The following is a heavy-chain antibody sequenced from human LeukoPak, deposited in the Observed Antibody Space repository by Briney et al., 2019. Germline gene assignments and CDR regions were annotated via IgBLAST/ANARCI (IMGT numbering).Heavy chain of an antibody. CDR2: INPSSGGA. CDR3: ARGVVAATFYYYMDV. Sequence: ASVKVSCKASGYTFTNYAMSWVRQAPGQGLEWMGWINPSSGGANYPQKFQGRVTMTRDTSLSTAYMELSGLRSDDTAVYYCARGVVAATFYYYMDVWDKGTTVTVSS. CDR1: GYTFTNYA. V-gene: IGHV1-2*02. J-gene: IGHJ6*03. D-gene: IGHD2-15*01.